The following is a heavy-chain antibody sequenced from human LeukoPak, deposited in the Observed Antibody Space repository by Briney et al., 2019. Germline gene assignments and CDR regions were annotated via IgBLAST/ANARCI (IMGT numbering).Heavy chain of an antibody. CDR1: GFTFSSYS. J-gene: IGHJ4*02. V-gene: IGHV3-23*01. CDR3: ARHEPYNSGSHYDY. Sequence: GGSLRLSCAASGFTFSSYSMNWVRQAPGKGLEWISAITGSGTTFYADSVKGRFTISRDNSKNTLDLQMISLRAEDTAMYYCARHEPYNSGSHYDYWGQGTLVAVSS. CDR2: ITGSGTT. D-gene: IGHD3-10*01.